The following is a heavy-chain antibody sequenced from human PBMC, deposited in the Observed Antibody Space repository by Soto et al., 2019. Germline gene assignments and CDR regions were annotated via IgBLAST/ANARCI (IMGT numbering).Heavy chain of an antibody. V-gene: IGHV3-23*01. CDR1: GLTFGSRA. J-gene: IGHJ6*02. Sequence: GGSLRLSCVASGLTFGSRAMSWVRQSPGEGLEWVSTITDTGGDAKYADSVRGRFAISRDNSKNTLYLQMSSLRTEDTAVYYCAKANTAMPQYYYGMDVWGQGTTVTVSS. D-gene: IGHD5-18*01. CDR3: AKANTAMPQYYYGMDV. CDR2: ITDTGGDA.